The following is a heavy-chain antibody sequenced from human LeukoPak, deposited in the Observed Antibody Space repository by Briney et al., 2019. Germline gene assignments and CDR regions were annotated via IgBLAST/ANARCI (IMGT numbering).Heavy chain of an antibody. J-gene: IGHJ1*01. V-gene: IGHV1-46*03. CDR2: INPSGGST. D-gene: IGHD2-15*01. CDR1: GYTLTSYY. CDR3: ARDRWGCSGGSCYRYFQH. Sequence: GASVKVSCKASGYTLTSYYMHWVRQAPGQGLEWMGIINPSGGSTSYAQKFQGRVTMTRDTSTSTVYMELSSLRSEDTAVYYCARDRWGCSGGSCYRYFQHWGQGTLVTVSS.